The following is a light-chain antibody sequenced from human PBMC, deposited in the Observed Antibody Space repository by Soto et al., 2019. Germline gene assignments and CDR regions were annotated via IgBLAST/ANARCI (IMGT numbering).Light chain of an antibody. CDR2: DAS. CDR1: QSVSSY. J-gene: IGKJ1*01. Sequence: EIVLTQSPATLSLSPGERATLSCRASQSVSSYLAWYQQKAGQAPRLLIYDASNRATGIPARSSGSGSGTDFTLTISSLEPEDFAVYYCQQRSNWSWTFGQGTKVEIK. CDR3: QQRSNWSWT. V-gene: IGKV3-11*01.